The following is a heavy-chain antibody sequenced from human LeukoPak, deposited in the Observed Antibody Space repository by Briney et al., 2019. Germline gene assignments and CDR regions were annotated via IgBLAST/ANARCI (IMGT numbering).Heavy chain of an antibody. CDR1: GFTFSNYA. V-gene: IGHV3-23*01. J-gene: IGHJ4*02. CDR3: ARDRGALVFTQVDY. Sequence: PRGSLRLSCAASGFTFSNYAMSWVRQAPGKGLEWVSGISGSDVTTYYADSVKGRFTISRDNSKNTLYLQMNSLRAEDTAVYYCARDRGALVFTQVDYWGQGTLVTVSS. CDR2: ISGSDVTT. D-gene: IGHD3-22*01.